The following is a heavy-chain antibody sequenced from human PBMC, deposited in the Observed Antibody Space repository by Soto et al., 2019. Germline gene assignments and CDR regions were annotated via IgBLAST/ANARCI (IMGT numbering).Heavy chain of an antibody. D-gene: IGHD3-22*01. J-gene: IGHJ4*02. Sequence: PSETLSLTCPVSGGSIGSYYVSWIRQPPGKGLEWIGYIYYSGSTNYNPSLKSRVTISVDTSKNQFSLKLSSVTAADTAVYYCARGGVVVFDYWGQGTLVTVSS. CDR1: GGSIGSYY. CDR3: ARGGVVVFDY. CDR2: IYYSGST. V-gene: IGHV4-59*01.